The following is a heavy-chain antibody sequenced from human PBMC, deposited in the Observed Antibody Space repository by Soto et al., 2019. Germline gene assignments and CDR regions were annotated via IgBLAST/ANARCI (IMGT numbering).Heavy chain of an antibody. D-gene: IGHD4-17*01. CDR3: ARVEVMPTVISYYYGMDV. V-gene: IGHV1-69*02. Sequence: QVQLVQSGAEVKKPGSSVKVSCKASGGTFSSYTISWVRQALGHGLEWMGRIIPILGIATYAQKFQGRFTITADKSTRTAYMELSSLRSEDTAVYYCARVEVMPTVISYYYGMDVWGQGTTVPVSS. CDR1: GGTFSSYT. J-gene: IGHJ6*02. CDR2: IIPILGIA.